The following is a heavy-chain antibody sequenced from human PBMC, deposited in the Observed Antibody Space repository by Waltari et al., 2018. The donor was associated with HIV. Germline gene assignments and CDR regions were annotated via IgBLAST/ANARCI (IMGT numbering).Heavy chain of an antibody. V-gene: IGHV4-34*01. Sequence: QLQPGGAALWTPSETLSPTCADDGGDPSRWSWGCLRQPTGTRREWIGEINHSGSTNYNPSLKSRVTISVDTSKNHFSLKLSSVTAADTAVYYCARGLAVIMVYARQGRGWFDPWGQGILVTVSS. CDR2: INHSGST. D-gene: IGHD2-8*01. CDR3: ARGLAVIMVYARQGRGWFDP. CDR1: GGDPSRWS. J-gene: IGHJ5*02.